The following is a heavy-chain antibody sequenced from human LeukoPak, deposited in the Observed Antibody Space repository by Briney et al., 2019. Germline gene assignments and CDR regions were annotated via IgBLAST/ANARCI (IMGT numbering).Heavy chain of an antibody. CDR1: GFTFSNSA. CDR2: ISYDGSNK. Sequence: GGSLRLSCAASGFTFSNSAMSWVRQAPGKGLEWVAVISYDGSNKYYADSVKGRFTISRDNSKNTLYLQMNSLRAEDTAVYYCARDLNGDGDYWGQGTLVTVSS. J-gene: IGHJ4*02. CDR3: ARDLNGDGDY. D-gene: IGHD2-21*02. V-gene: IGHV3-30-3*01.